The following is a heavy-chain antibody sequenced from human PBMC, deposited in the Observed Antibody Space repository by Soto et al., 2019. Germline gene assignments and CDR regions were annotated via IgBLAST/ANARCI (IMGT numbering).Heavy chain of an antibody. Sequence: ASVKVSCKASGGTFDRYAISWVRQAPGQGLEWMGGVIPVFLNSNYAQKFQGRVTITADKSTNTVYMEMNSLKSEDTAVYYCARGVSAGVDYWGQGTLVTVSS. CDR3: ARGVSAGVDY. CDR1: GGTFDRYA. J-gene: IGHJ4*02. V-gene: IGHV1-69*06. D-gene: IGHD1-26*01. CDR2: VIPVFLNS.